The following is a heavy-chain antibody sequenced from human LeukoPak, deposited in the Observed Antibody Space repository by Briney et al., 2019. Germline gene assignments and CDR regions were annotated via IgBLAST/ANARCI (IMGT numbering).Heavy chain of an antibody. Sequence: TSETLSLTCTGSGVSISSYYWSWIRQPPGKGLEWIGYIYYSGSTNYDPSLKSRVTISVDTSKNQFSLKLSSVTAADTAVYYCARLSPLTGAYYYMDVWGKGTTVTVFS. CDR2: IYYSGST. D-gene: IGHD1-20*01. V-gene: IGHV4-59*01. J-gene: IGHJ6*03. CDR1: GVSISSYY. CDR3: ARLSPLTGAYYYMDV.